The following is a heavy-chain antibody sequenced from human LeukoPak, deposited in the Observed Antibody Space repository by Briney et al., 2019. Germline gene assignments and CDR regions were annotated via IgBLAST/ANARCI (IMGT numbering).Heavy chain of an antibody. J-gene: IGHJ6*04. Sequence: SVKVSCKASGGTFSSYAISWVRQAPGQGLEWMGGIIPISGTANYAQKFQGRVTITADKSTGTAYMELSSLRSEDTAVYYCARGSGSSLLYYYYGMDVWGKGTTVTVSS. D-gene: IGHD3-10*01. V-gene: IGHV1-69*06. CDR2: IIPISGTA. CDR1: GGTFSSYA. CDR3: ARGSGSSLLYYYYGMDV.